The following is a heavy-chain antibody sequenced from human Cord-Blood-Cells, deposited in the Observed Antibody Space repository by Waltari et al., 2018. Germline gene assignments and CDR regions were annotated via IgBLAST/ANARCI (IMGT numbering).Heavy chain of an antibody. V-gene: IGHV4-61*09. D-gene: IGHD1-1*01. CDR3: ATYLEGYWYFDL. CDR2: IYTRGST. Sequence: QVQLQESGPGLVKPSQTLSLTCTVSGGSISSGSYYWSWIRQPAGKGLESIVYIYTRGSTNYHPSLKSRVTISVDTSKTQFSLKLGSVTAADTAVYYCATYLEGYWYFDLWGRGTLVTVSS. CDR1: GGSISSGSYY. J-gene: IGHJ2*01.